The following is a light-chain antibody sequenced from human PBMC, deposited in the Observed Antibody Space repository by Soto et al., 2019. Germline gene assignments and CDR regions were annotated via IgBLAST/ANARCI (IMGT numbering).Light chain of an antibody. CDR1: SNDIGGYNL. CDR2: EAN. Sequence: QSVLTQPASVSGSPGQSITISCTGTSNDIGGYNLVSWYQQHPGKAPKLIIYEANKRPSGVSDRFSGSRSGTTASLTISALQAEDEADYSCSSYTSTNTRLFGTGTKLTVL. J-gene: IGLJ1*01. CDR3: SSYTSTNTRL. V-gene: IGLV2-14*02.